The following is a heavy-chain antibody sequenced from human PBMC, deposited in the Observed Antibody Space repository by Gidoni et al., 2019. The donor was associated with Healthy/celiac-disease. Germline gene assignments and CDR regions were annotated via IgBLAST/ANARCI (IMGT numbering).Heavy chain of an antibody. CDR1: GFTFDDYA. J-gene: IGHJ6*02. CDR2: ISWNSGSI. Sequence: DVQLVESGGGLVQPGRSLRLSCAASGFTFDDYARHWVRQAPGKGLEWVSGISWNSGSIGYADSVKGRFTISRDNAKNSLYLQMNSLRAEDTALYYCAKDIGSSTRGYYGMDVWGQGTTVTVSS. CDR3: AKDIGSSTRGYYGMDV. D-gene: IGHD2-2*01. V-gene: IGHV3-9*01.